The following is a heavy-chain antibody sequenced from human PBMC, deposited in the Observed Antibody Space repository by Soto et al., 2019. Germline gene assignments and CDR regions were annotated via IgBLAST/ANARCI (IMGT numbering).Heavy chain of an antibody. D-gene: IGHD3-10*01. CDR1: GGSISSSSYY. V-gene: IGHV4-39*01. Sequence: PSETLSLTCTVSGGSISSSSYYWGWIRQPPGKGLEWIGSIYYSGSTYYNPSLKSRVTISVDTSKNQFSLKLSSVTAADTAVYYCARHGGFDHNMVRGVTAFDYWSQGTLVTVS. J-gene: IGHJ4*02. CDR3: ARHGGFDHNMVRGVTAFDY. CDR2: IYYSGST.